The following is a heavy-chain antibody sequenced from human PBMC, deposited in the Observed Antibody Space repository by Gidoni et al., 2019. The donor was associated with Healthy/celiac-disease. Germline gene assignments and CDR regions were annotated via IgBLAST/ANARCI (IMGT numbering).Heavy chain of an antibody. CDR1: GFTFSSYS. CDR3: AREEVGGSYYYYFDY. Sequence: EVQLVESGGGLVQPGGSLRLSCAASGFTFSSYSMNWVRQAPGKGLGWVSYISSSSSTIYYADSVKGRFTISRDNAKNSLYLQMNSLRDEDTAVYYCAREEVGGSYYYYFDYWGQGTLVTVSS. J-gene: IGHJ4*02. D-gene: IGHD1-26*01. V-gene: IGHV3-48*02. CDR2: ISSSSSTI.